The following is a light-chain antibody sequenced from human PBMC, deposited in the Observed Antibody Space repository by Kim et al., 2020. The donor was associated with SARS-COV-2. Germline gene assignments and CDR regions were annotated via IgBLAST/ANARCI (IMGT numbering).Light chain of an antibody. CDR2: GAS. V-gene: IGKV3-20*01. J-gene: IGKJ4*01. CDR1: QSVSSSY. Sequence: EIVLTQSPGTLSLSPGERATLSCRASQSVSSSYLAWYQQKPGQAPRLLIHGASGRATGIPDRFSGSGSGTDFTLTISRLEPEDFAVYYCQQYGSSPLTFGGGTKVDIK. CDR3: QQYGSSPLT.